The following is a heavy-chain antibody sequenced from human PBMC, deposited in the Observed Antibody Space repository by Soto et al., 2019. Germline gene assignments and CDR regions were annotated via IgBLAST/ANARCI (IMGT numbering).Heavy chain of an antibody. CDR1: GGSFSGYY. V-gene: IGHV4-34*01. Sequence: QAQLQQWGAGLLKPSETLSLTCAVYGGSFSGYYWSWIRQPPGKGLEWIGEINDSGSTNYNPSLNSRVTISVDTFKNQFSLKLSSVNAADMAVYYCARGRTVSTYSRYWDSGWYFDLWGRGTLVTVS. CDR2: INDSGST. D-gene: IGHD6-13*01. CDR3: ARGRTVSTYSRYWDSGWYFDL. J-gene: IGHJ2*01.